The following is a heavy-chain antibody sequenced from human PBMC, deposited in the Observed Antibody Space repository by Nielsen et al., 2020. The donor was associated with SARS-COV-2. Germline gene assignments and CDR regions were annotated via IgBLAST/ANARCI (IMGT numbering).Heavy chain of an antibody. V-gene: IGHV1-8*01. CDR1: GYTFTSYD. CDR3: ARGGLWGSGWWGYGYYYYGMDV. Sequence: ASVKVSCKASGYTFTSYDINWVRQATGQGLEWMGWMNPNSGNTGYAQKFQGRVTMTRNTSISTAYMELSSLRSEDTAVYYCARGGLWGSGWWGYGYYYYGMDVWGQGTTVTVSS. CDR2: MNPNSGNT. D-gene: IGHD6-19*01. J-gene: IGHJ6*02.